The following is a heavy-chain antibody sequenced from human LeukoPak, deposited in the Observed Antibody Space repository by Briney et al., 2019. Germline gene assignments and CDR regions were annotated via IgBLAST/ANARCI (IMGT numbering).Heavy chain of an antibody. J-gene: IGHJ4*02. CDR1: GFTFSNYW. D-gene: IGHD3-3*01. CDR2: INSDGINT. V-gene: IGHV3-74*01. Sequence: GGSLRLSCAASGFTFSNYWMHWVRQAPGKGLVWVSRINSDGINTSYADSVKGRFTTSRDNAKKSLFLQMTSLRAEDTAVYYCTRVSWRGEIFWGQGTLVSVSS. CDR3: TRVSWRGEIF.